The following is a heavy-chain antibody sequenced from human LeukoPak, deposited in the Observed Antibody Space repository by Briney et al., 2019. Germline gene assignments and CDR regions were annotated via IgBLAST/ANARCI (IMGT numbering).Heavy chain of an antibody. CDR3: AKEIGRYDSGWDY. Sequence: GGSLRLSCAASGFTFSTYGMHWVRQAPGKGLEWVAVIWYDGSNKFYADSVKGRFTISRDNSKNTLYLQMNSLRAEDTAVYYCAKEIGRYDSGWDYWGQGTLVTVSS. D-gene: IGHD3-22*01. J-gene: IGHJ4*02. CDR2: IWYDGSNK. V-gene: IGHV3-33*06. CDR1: GFTFSTYG.